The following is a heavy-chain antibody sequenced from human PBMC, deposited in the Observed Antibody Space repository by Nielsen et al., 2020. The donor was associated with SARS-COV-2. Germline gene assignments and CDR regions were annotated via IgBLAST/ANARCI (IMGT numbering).Heavy chain of an antibody. CDR3: AKDGVVRGDALDL. J-gene: IGHJ3*01. D-gene: IGHD3-10*01. Sequence: GESLKISCAASGFTFNIYAMAWVRRAPGRGLQRVTGVSASGGSTYYTDSVKGRFSISRDNSKNTLFLQMHSLRVEDTAVYYCAKDGVVRGDALDLWGQGTMVTVSS. CDR1: GFTFNIYA. CDR2: VSASGGST. V-gene: IGHV3-23*01.